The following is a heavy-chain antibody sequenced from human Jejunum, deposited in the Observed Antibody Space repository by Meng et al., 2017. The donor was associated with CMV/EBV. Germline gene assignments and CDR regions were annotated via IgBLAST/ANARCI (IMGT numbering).Heavy chain of an antibody. CDR3: ANTKYSGTYFDF. J-gene: IGHJ4*02. V-gene: IGHV3-74*01. CDR2: INGDENTT. CDR1: GFTFSSYW. D-gene: IGHD1-26*01. Sequence: AASGFTFSSYWLHWVRQVPGKRLVWVSRINGDENTTAYADSMQGRFTISRDNAQNTLYLQMNSLTAEDTGVYYCANTKYSGTYFDFWGQGTLVTVSS.